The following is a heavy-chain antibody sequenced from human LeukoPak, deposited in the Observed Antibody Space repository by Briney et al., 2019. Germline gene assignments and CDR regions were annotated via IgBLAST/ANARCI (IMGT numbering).Heavy chain of an antibody. V-gene: IGHV3-48*03. CDR1: GFTFSSYE. CDR3: ARDSGNDWFDP. Sequence: GGSLRLSCAASGFTFSSYEMNWVRQAPGKGLEWVSCISSSGSTIYYADSVKGRFTISRDNAKNSLYLQMNSLRAEDTAVYYCARDSGNDWFDPWGQGTLVTVSS. CDR2: ISSSGSTI. D-gene: IGHD1-1*01. J-gene: IGHJ5*02.